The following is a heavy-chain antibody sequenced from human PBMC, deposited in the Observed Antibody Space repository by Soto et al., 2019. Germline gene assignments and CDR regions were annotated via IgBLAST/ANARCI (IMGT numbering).Heavy chain of an antibody. J-gene: IGHJ4*02. CDR2: IYYSGTT. D-gene: IGHD3-10*01. CDR1: GGSISSSSYY. CDR3: ARESYYGSGATVVAY. V-gene: IGHV4-61*01. Sequence: SETLSLTCTVSGGSISSSSYYWSWIRQHPGKGLEWIGYIYYSGTTSYSPSLNSRVTMSVDTSKNQFSLKVNSVTAADTAVYYCARESYYGSGATVVAYWGQGTLVTVSS.